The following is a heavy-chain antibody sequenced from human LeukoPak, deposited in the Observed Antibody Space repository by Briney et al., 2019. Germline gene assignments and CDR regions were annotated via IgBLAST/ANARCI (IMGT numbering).Heavy chain of an antibody. V-gene: IGHV1-69*04. CDR1: GGTFSSYA. D-gene: IGHD5-24*01. CDR2: IIPILGIA. J-gene: IGHJ6*02. Sequence: SVKVSCKASGGTFSSYAISWVRQAPGQGLEWMGRIIPILGIANYAQKFQGRVTITADKSTSTAYMELSSPRSEDTAVYYCAREMATTRAYYYYGMDVWGQWTTVTVSS. CDR3: AREMATTRAYYYYGMDV.